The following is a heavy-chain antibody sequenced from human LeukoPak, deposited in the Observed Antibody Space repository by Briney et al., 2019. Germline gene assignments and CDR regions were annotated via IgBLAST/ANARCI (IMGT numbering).Heavy chain of an antibody. J-gene: IGHJ4*02. CDR3: ARDERGYYGSGSYYNVGY. D-gene: IGHD3-10*01. Sequence: GGSLRPSCAASGFTFSSYSMNWVSQSPGTGVESVSYMSSSSSTIYYADSVKGRFPISRDNAKNSLYLQMNSLRDEDTAVYYCARDERGYYGSGSYYNVGYWGQGTLVTVSS. CDR1: GFTFSSYS. CDR2: MSSSSSTI. V-gene: IGHV3-48*02.